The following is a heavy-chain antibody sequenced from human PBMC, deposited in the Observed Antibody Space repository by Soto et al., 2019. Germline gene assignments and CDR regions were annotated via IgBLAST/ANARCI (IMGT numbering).Heavy chain of an antibody. J-gene: IGHJ4*02. CDR3: ARDGGDMVRGVILGFDY. V-gene: IGHV1-3*01. CDR2: IKAGNGNT. Sequence: ASVKVSCKASGYTFTSYAMHWVRQAPGQRLEWMGWIKAGNGNTKYSQKFQGRVTITRDTSASTAYMELSSLRSEDTAVYYWARDGGDMVRGVILGFDYWGQGTLVTVSS. D-gene: IGHD3-10*01. CDR1: GYTFTSYA.